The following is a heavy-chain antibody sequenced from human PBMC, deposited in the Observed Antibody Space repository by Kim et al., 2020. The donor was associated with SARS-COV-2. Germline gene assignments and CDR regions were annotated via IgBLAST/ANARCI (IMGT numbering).Heavy chain of an antibody. V-gene: IGHV3-74*01. J-gene: IGHJ6*02. Sequence: GGSLRLSCAASGFSVSNYWINWVRQPPGKGLEWVSRISSDGSITHDAPPVKGRFTMSRDSAENTLYLQKNSVSAEDTAVYYCARGMCRNGFDVWGQGTTVSVPS. CDR3: ARGMCRNGFDV. CDR1: GFSVSNYW. CDR2: ISSDGSIT.